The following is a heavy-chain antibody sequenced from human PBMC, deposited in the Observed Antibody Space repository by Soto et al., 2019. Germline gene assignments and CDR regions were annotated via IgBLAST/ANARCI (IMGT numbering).Heavy chain of an antibody. CDR1: CGSISNYY. D-gene: IGHD5-12*01. J-gene: IGHJ4*02. CDR3: ARDGVATIAGFDY. Sequence: SETLSLTCTVSCGSISNYYWSWIRQPPGDGLYCIGYIYNSVITNXXPSLKSRXXISVDTSKNHXSLKLXSVTAAYTASXYCARDGVATIAGFDYWGQGILVTVSS. CDR2: IYNSVIT. V-gene: IGHV4-59*01.